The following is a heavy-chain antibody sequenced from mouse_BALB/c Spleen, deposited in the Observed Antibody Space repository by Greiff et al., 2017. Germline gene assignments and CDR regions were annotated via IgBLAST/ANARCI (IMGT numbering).Heavy chain of an antibody. CDR2: ILPGSGST. J-gene: IGHJ4*01. V-gene: IGHV1-9*01. CDR1: GYTFSSYW. Sequence: QVQLQQSGAELMKPGASVKISCKATGYTFSSYWIEWVKQRPGHGLEWIGEILPGSGSTNYNEKFKGKATFTADTSSNTAYMQLSSLTSEDSAVYYCARGGDYYGSSDYYAMDYWGQGTSVTVSS. CDR3: ARGGDYYGSSDYYAMDY. D-gene: IGHD1-1*01.